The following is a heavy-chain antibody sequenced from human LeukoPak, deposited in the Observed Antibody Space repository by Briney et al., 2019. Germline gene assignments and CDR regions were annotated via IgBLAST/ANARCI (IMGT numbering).Heavy chain of an antibody. Sequence: GRSLRLSCAASGFTFSSYGMHWVRQAPGKGLEWVAVISYDGSNKYFADSVKGRFTISRDNSKNTLYLQMNSLRAEDTAVYYCARDSTYYYGSGSSGPHYFGYWGQGTLVTVSS. J-gene: IGHJ4*02. CDR1: GFTFSSYG. V-gene: IGHV3-30*03. CDR3: ARDSTYYYGSGSSGPHYFGY. CDR2: ISYDGSNK. D-gene: IGHD3-10*01.